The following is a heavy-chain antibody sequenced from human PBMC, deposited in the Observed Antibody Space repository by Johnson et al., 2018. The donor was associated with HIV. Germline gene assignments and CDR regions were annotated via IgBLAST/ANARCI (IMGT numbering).Heavy chain of an antibody. CDR1: GFTVGSNY. CDR3: ARGLSGGSALGDAFDI. CDR2: IYSGGNT. V-gene: IGHV3-53*01. Sequence: EVPLVESGGGLIQPGGSLRLSCAASGFTVGSNYMSWVRQAPGKGLEWVSVIYSGGNTYYADPVKGRFTISRDNSKNTLYLQMNSLRAEDPAVYYCARGLSGGSALGDAFDIWGQGTMVTVSS. D-gene: IGHD2-15*01. J-gene: IGHJ3*02.